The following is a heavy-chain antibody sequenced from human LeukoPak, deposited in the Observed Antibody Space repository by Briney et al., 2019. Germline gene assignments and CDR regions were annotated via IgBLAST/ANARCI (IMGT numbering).Heavy chain of an antibody. CDR1: GYTFTGYY. CDR3: ARDHYYDSSGFES. V-gene: IGHV1-2*06. Sequence: ASVKVSCKASGYTFTGYYMHWVRQAPGQGLEWMGRINPNSGGTNYAQKFQGRVTMTRDTSISTAYMELSRLRSDDTAVYYCARDHYYDSSGFESWGQGTLVTVSS. J-gene: IGHJ4*02. CDR2: INPNSGGT. D-gene: IGHD3-22*01.